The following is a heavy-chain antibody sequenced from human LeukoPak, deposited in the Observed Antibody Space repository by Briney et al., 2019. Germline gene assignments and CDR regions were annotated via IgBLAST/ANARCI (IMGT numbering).Heavy chain of an antibody. V-gene: IGHV4-61*01. D-gene: IGHD1-26*01. CDR2: IYNGVNT. Sequence: SETLSLTCTVSGASVSSASYWTWIRQPPGKGVEWIAHIYNGVNTNYNPSLKSRVTISVDTSKNQFSLRLNSVTAADTAVYYCARSRAFNSGAFDPWGQGSLVTVPS. CDR1: GASVSSASY. J-gene: IGHJ5*02. CDR3: ARSRAFNSGAFDP.